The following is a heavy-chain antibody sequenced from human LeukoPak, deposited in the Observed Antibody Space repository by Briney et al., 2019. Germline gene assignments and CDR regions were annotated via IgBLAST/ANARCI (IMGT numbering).Heavy chain of an antibody. CDR1: GCTFDNYG. CDR2: ISWNSGSI. J-gene: IGHJ4*02. V-gene: IGHV3-9*01. CDR3: AKDHKYNWNDGRGFDY. Sequence: GGSLRVSCAASGCTFDNYGRHWGRQAPGKGLEWVSGISWNSGSIDYADTVKGRFTISRDNAKNSLYLQMNSLRAEDTALYYCAKDHKYNWNDGRGFDYWGQGTLVTVSS. D-gene: IGHD1-1*01.